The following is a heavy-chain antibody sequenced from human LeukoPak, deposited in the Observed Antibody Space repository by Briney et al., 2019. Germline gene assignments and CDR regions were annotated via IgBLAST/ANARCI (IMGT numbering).Heavy chain of an antibody. J-gene: IGHJ4*02. CDR1: GFTFSSYG. CDR2: ISYDGSNK. Sequence: GRSLRLSCAASGFTFSSYGMHWVRQAPGKGLEWVAVISYDGSNKYYADSVKGRFTISRDNSKNTLYLQMNSLRAEDTAVYYCAKSGRGEWLADWGQGTLVTVSS. V-gene: IGHV3-30*18. CDR3: AKSGRGEWLAD. D-gene: IGHD3-3*01.